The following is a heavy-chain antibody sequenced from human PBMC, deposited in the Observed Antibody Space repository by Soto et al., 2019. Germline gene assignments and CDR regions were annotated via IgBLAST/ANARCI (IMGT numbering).Heavy chain of an antibody. CDR1: GFTFSNYA. J-gene: IGHJ4*02. Sequence: EVQLLESGGGLVQPGGSLRLSCAASGFTFSNYAMTWVRQAPGKGLQWVSNITSSGDDTYYADSVKGRFTISRDNSRNMLFLQMNSLRAEDTAVYYCAKRLTGDSWGQGTLGTVSS. CDR2: ITSSGDDT. CDR3: AKRLTGDS. V-gene: IGHV3-23*01. D-gene: IGHD3-10*01.